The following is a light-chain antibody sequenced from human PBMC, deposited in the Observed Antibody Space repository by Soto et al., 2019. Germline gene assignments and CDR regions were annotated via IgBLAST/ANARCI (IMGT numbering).Light chain of an antibody. V-gene: IGKV3-11*01. CDR2: DAS. J-gene: IGKJ5*01. CDR1: QDVGSL. CDR3: HQRRSWPIT. Sequence: VLTQSPATLSLSAGERASLSCRASQDVGSLIAWYQQKPGQPPRLLIYDASNRATGIPARFSGSGSGTDVVLTISSLEPEDFSVYYCHQRRSWPITFGQGTRLEIK.